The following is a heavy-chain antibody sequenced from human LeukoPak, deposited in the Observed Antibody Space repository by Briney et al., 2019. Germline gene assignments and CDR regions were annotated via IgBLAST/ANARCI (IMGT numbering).Heavy chain of an antibody. CDR3: AKVTFGGVIADHFVS. V-gene: IGHV3-23*01. Sequence: GGSLRLSCAASGFTFSGYAMNWVRQAPGKGLEWVSAIDSSGGGTYYADPVKGRFTISRDNSRNTLSLQMNSLRTDDTAVYYCAKVTFGGVIADHFVSWGQGTLVTVFS. D-gene: IGHD3-16*02. CDR1: GFTFSGYA. J-gene: IGHJ4*02. CDR2: IDSSGGGT.